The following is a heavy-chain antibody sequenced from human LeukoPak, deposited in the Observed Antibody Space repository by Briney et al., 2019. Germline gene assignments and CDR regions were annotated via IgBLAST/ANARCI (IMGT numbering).Heavy chain of an antibody. D-gene: IGHD3-22*01. CDR2: ISGSGGST. J-gene: IGHJ3*02. CDR3: AKHLPYYYDSSGYNDAFDI. V-gene: IGHV3-23*01. CDR1: GFTFSSYA. Sequence: GSLRLSCAASGFTFSSYAMSWVRQAPGKGLEWVSAISGSGGSTYYADSVKGRFTISRDNSKNTLYLQMNSLRAEDTAVYYCAKHLPYYYDSSGYNDAFDIWGQGTMVTVSS.